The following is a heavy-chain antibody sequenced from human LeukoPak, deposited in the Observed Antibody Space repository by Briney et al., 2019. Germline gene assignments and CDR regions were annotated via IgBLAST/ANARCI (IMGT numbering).Heavy chain of an antibody. CDR1: GGSISSGGYY. CDR2: IYYSGST. Sequence: SETLSPTCTVSGGSISSGGYYWSWIRQHPGKGLEWIGYIYYSGSTYYHRSLKSLVTISVDTSQNQLPLQQTSVTGADPTFVYWAKDPYSSSWLTYGMDVGGQGTTVTVSS. D-gene: IGHD6-13*01. V-gene: IGHV4-31*01. J-gene: IGHJ6*02. CDR3: AKDPYSSSWLTYGMDV.